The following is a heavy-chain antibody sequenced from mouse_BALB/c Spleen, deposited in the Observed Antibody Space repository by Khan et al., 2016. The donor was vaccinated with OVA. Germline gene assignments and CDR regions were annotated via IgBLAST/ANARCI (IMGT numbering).Heavy chain of an antibody. CDR1: GYTFTDFY. V-gene: IGHV1-77*01. CDR2: ISPGSGDT. CDR3: ARRNYFGGAFAY. J-gene: IGHJ3*01. Sequence: QVQLQQSGAELARPGASVKLSCKASGYTFTDFYINWVKQTTVQGLEWIGEISPGSGDTFYNERFKDKATLTADKSSSTAYMQLSSLTSEDSAVYFCARRNYFGGAFAYGGEGTLVTVSA. D-gene: IGHD1-2*01.